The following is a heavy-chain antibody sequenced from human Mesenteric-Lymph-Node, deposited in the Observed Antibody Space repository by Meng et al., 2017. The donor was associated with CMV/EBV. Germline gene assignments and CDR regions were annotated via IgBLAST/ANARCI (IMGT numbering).Heavy chain of an antibody. CDR2: ISAYNGNT. Sequence: ASVKVSCKASGYTFTSYGISWVRQAPGQGLEWMGWISAYNGNTNYAQKLQGRVTMTTDTSTSTAYMELRSLRSDDTAVYYCARGCSSTSCYPLTPAFDIWGQGTMVTVSS. J-gene: IGHJ3*02. D-gene: IGHD2-2*01. CDR1: GYTFTSYG. CDR3: ARGCSSTSCYPLTPAFDI. V-gene: IGHV1-18*01.